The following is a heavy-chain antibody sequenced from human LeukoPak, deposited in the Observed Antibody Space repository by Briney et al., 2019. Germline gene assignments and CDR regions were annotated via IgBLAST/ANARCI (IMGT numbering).Heavy chain of an antibody. D-gene: IGHD3-10*01. J-gene: IGHJ4*02. V-gene: IGHV3-53*01. CDR3: ARDGRWFGELLFASYDY. CDR2: IYSGGGT. CDR1: GFTVSNTY. Sequence: QAGGSLRLSCAASGFTVSNTYMSWVRQAPGKGLEWVSLIYSGGGTYSADSVKGRFTISRDISKNTLYLQMNSLRAEDTAVYYCARDGRWFGELLFASYDYWGQGTLVTVSS.